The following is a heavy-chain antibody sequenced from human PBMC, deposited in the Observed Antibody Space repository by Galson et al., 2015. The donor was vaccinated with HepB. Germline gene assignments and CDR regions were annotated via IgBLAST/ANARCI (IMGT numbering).Heavy chain of an antibody. V-gene: IGHV1-24*01. CDR1: GYTLTELS. Sequence: SVKVSCKVSGYTLTELSMHWVRQAPGKGLERMGGFDPENNETVYAQKFQGRVTMTEDTSTDTGYMELRSLRSEDTALYYCATQVVDFWSGYCYWGQGTLVTVSS. CDR2: FDPENNET. D-gene: IGHD3-3*01. J-gene: IGHJ4*02. CDR3: ATQVVDFWSGYCY.